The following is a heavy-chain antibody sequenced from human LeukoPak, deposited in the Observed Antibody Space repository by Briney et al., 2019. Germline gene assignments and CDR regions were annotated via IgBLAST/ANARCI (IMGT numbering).Heavy chain of an antibody. V-gene: IGHV3-48*03. CDR1: GFTFSSYE. CDR2: ISSRGTTI. J-gene: IGHJ6*02. Sequence: GGSLRLSCAASGFTFSSYEMNWVRRAPGKGLEWVSYISSRGTTIYYVDSVKGRFTISRDNAKNSLYLQMNSLRAEDTALYYCARVRSGLHMDVWGQGTTVTVSS. D-gene: IGHD2-15*01. CDR3: ARVRSGLHMDV.